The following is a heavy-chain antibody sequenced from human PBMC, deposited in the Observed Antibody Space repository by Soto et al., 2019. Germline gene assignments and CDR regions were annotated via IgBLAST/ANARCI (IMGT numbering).Heavy chain of an antibody. D-gene: IGHD4-4*01. J-gene: IGHJ4*02. V-gene: IGHV3-21*01. CDR1: GFTFSSYS. CDR2: ISSSSSYI. CDR3: AREVYTVTTGFDY. Sequence: GGSLRLSCAASGFTFSSYSMNWVRQAPGKGLEWVSSISSSSSYIYYADSVKGRFTISRDNAKNSLYLQMNSLRAEDTAVYYCAREVYTVTTGFDYWGQGTLVTVS.